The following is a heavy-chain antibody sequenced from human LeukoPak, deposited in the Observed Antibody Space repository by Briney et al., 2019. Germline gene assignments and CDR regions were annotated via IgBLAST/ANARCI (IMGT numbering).Heavy chain of an antibody. J-gene: IGHJ6*03. CDR1: GYSISSGYY. CDR2: IYHSGST. CDR3: ASGSAVAGFYYYYMDV. D-gene: IGHD6-19*01. V-gene: IGHV4-38-2*02. Sequence: SETLSLTCTVSGYSISSGYYWGWIRQPPGKGLEWIGSIYHSGSTYYNPSLKSRVTISVDTSKNQFSLKLSTVTAANTAVYYCASGSAVAGFYYYYMDVWGKGTTVTVSS.